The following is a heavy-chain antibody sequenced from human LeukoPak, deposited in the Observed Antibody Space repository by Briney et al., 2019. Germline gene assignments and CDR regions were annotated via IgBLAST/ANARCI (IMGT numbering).Heavy chain of an antibody. J-gene: IGHJ4*02. Sequence: ASVKVSCKASGYTFTGYYMHWVRQAPGQGLEWMGWINPNSGGTNYAQTFQGRVTLTRDTSICTDSLELSRQRSDATAVYYFAKDLYYDCWSGYLPHDYWGQGTLVTVSS. V-gene: IGHV1-2*02. CDR2: INPNSGGT. CDR3: AKDLYYDCWSGYLPHDY. D-gene: IGHD3-3*01. CDR1: GYTFTGYY.